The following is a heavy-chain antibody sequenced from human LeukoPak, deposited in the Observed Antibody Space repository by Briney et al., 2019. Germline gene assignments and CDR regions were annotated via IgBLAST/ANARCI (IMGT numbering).Heavy chain of an antibody. CDR1: GDSMTNNW. D-gene: IGHD2-21*01. V-gene: IGHV4-4*02. J-gene: IGHJ6*02. CDR3: ARITFVVEGYGMDV. CDR2: VFHSGST. Sequence: PSETLSLTCVVSGDSMTNNWWSWVRQPPGKGLEWIGEVFHSGSTTYNPSLKSRVAISIDASKTQFSLSLSSVTAADTAGYYCARITFVVEGYGMDVGGQGTTVTVSS.